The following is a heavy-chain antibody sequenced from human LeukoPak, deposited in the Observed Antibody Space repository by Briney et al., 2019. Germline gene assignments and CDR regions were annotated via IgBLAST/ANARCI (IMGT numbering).Heavy chain of an antibody. CDR3: ARDLGAVAGTGFDY. CDR2: IKQDGSEK. V-gene: IGHV3-7*01. D-gene: IGHD6-19*01. J-gene: IGHJ4*02. CDR1: GFTFSSYW. Sequence: PGGSLRLSCAASGFTFSSYWMSWVRQAPGKGLEWVANIKQDGSEKYYVDSVKGRFTISRDNAKNSLYLQMNSLRAEDTAVYYCARDLGAVAGTGFDYWGQGTLVTVSS.